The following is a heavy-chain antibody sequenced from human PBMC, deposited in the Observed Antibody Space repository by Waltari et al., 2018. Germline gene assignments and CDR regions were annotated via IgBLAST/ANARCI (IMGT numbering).Heavy chain of an antibody. D-gene: IGHD2-2*01. CDR1: GFNFRNEY. Sequence: EVQLVESGGGLIQPGGSLRLSCTASGFNFRNEYMHWVRQGPGKGLVWVSLISVSGTTTRYADSVKGRFTISRDDAKNTLYLQMNSLTAEDTAVYYCARDMPDVHNAFDYWGQGAMVTVSS. V-gene: IGHV3-74*01. CDR3: ARDMPDVHNAFDY. J-gene: IGHJ3*01. CDR2: ISVSGTTT.